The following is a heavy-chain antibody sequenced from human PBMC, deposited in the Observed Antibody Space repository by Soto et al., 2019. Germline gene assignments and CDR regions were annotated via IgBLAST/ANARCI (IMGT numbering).Heavy chain of an antibody. D-gene: IGHD1-1*01. Sequence: QVQLGESGGDLVKPGGSLRLSCVVSGFSRSDYYMGWLRQAPGQGLEWVGYISSSGTSTFNVDSVKGRFTISRDNVKNSLFRQMESVKVEYTGMYYCARVVGRRFLDYWGKGNMVTVSP. V-gene: IGHV3-11*01. J-gene: IGHJ4*02. CDR3: ARVVGRRFLDY. CDR2: ISSSGTST. CDR1: GFSRSDYY.